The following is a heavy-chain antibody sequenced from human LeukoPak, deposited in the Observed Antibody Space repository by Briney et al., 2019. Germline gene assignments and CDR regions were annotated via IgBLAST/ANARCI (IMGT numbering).Heavy chain of an antibody. CDR2: IIPILGIA. CDR3: ARVRGMVRGVIRRYYYYGMDV. Sequence: ASVKVSCKASGGTFSSYAISWVRQAPGQGLEWMGRIIPILGIANYAQKFQGRVTITADKSTSTAYMELSSLRSEDTAVYYCARVRGMVRGVIRRYYYYGMDVWGQGTTVTVSS. V-gene: IGHV1-69*04. J-gene: IGHJ6*02. CDR1: GGTFSSYA. D-gene: IGHD3-10*01.